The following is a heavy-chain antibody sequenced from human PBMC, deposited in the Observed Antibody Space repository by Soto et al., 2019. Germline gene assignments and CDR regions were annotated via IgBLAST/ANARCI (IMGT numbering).Heavy chain of an antibody. D-gene: IGHD1-26*01. J-gene: IGHJ3*01. CDR3: ASRERVDAFDV. V-gene: IGHV1-69*01. Sequence: QVQLVQSGAEVKKPGSSVKVSCKASGGTFSTYGITWVRQASGQGLEWMGGIIPIFGTIKFAQKFQGRLTITPGESTSTVYMELSSLTSEDTAVYYCASRERVDAFDVWGQGTMVTVSS. CDR1: GGTFSTYG. CDR2: IIPIFGTI.